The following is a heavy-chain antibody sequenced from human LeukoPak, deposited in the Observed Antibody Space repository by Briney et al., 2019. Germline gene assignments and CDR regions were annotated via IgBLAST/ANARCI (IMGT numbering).Heavy chain of an antibody. J-gene: IGHJ6*02. V-gene: IGHV3-53*04. D-gene: IGHD2-21*02. CDR3: ARELVAAIGATYYYYGMGV. Sequence: GGSLRLSCAASGFTFSSYAMSWVRQAPGKGLEWVSVIYSGGSTYYADSVKGRFTISRHNSKNTLYLQMNSLRAEDAAVYYCARELVAAIGATYYYYGMGVWGQGTTVTVSS. CDR2: IYSGGST. CDR1: GFTFSSYA.